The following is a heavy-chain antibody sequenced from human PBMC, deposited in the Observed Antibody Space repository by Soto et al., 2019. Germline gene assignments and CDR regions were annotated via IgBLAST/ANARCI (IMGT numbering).Heavy chain of an antibody. CDR3: ATSDIAVPSKLVAFDI. CDR1: GGTFSSYA. V-gene: IGHV1-69*13. J-gene: IGHJ3*02. CDR2: IIPIFGTA. Sequence: SVKVSCKASGGTFSSYAISWVRQAPGQGLEWMGGIIPIFGTANYAQKFQGRVTITADESTSTAYMELSSLRSDDTAVYYCATSDIAVPSKLVAFDIWGQGTMVTVSS. D-gene: IGHD6-19*01.